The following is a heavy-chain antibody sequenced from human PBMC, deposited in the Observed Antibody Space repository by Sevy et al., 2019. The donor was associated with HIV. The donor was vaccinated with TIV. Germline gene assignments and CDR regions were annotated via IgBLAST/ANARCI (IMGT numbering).Heavy chain of an antibody. D-gene: IGHD2-15*01. CDR2: ISSGSGTI. V-gene: IGHV3-48*02. CDR3: ARPYCSGDDCYSELDY. CDR1: GFNFRNYS. Sequence: GGSLRLSCAASGFNFRNYSMTWARQAPGKGLDWVSYISSGSGTIHYADSLKDRFTISRDNAKNSLFLQMNSLRDEDTAIYYCARPYCSGDDCYSELDYWGQGILVTVSS. J-gene: IGHJ4*02.